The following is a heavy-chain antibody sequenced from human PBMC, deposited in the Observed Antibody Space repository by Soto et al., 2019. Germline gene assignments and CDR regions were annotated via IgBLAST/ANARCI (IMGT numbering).Heavy chain of an antibody. CDR1: GFTFSSYE. Sequence: EVQLVESGGGLVRPGGSLRLSCAASGFTFSSYEMNWVRQAPGKGLEWVSYINYGGSTIYYADSVKGRFTISRDNAKNSLHLQMNSLRVEDTAVYYCARSPGSGTGYYWGQGTLVTVSS. CDR2: INYGGSTI. V-gene: IGHV3-48*03. J-gene: IGHJ4*02. D-gene: IGHD3-9*01. CDR3: ARSPGSGTGYY.